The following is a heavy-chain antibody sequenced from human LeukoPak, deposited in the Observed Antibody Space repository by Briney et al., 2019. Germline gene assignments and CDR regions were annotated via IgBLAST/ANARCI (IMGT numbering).Heavy chain of an antibody. J-gene: IGHJ6*02. CDR2: ISYDGSNK. V-gene: IGHV3-30-3*01. CDR3: ARDHHGMDV. Sequence: TGGSLRLFCAASGFTFSSYAMHWVRQAPGKGLEWVAVISYDGSNKYYADSVKGRFTISRDNSKNTLYLQMNSLRAEDTAVYYCARDHHGMDVWGQGTTVTVSS. CDR1: GFTFSSYA.